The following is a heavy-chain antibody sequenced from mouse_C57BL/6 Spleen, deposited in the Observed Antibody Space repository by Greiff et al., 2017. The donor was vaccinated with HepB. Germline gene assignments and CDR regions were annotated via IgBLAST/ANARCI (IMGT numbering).Heavy chain of an antibody. CDR3: AFLYYGSWYYAMDY. V-gene: IGHV1-82*01. CDR2: IYPGDGDT. J-gene: IGHJ4*01. D-gene: IGHD1-1*01. CDR1: GYAFSSSW. Sequence: VQLVESGPELVKPGASVKISCKASGYAFSSSWMNWVKQRPGKGLEWIGRIYPGDGDTNYNGKFKGKATLTADKSSSTAYMQLSSLTSEDSAVYFCAFLYYGSWYYAMDYWGQGTSVTVSS.